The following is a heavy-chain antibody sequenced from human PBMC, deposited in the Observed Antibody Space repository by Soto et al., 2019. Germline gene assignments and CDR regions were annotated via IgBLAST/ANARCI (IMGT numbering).Heavy chain of an antibody. J-gene: IGHJ4*01. CDR1: GGSISSYY. CDR2: IYYSGST. D-gene: IGHD1-1*01. V-gene: IGHV4-59*01. Sequence: SETLSLTCTVSGGSISSYYWSWIRQPPGKGLEWIGYIYYSGSTNYNPSLKSRVTISVDTSKNQFSLKLSSVTAADTAVYYCARDGTGARTFDYWGQGTLVTVSS. CDR3: ARDGTGARTFDY.